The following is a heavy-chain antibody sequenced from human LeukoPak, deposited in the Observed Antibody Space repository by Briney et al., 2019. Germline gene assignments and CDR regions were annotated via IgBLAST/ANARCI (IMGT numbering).Heavy chain of an antibody. Sequence: PSETLSLTCTVSGGSISSGGYYWSWIRQHPGKGLEWIGYIYYSGSTYYNPSLMSRVTISVDTSKNQFSLKLSSVTAADTAVYYCARGDYDSSGYSNPGYYGMDVWGQGTTVTVSS. CDR1: GGSISSGGYY. D-gene: IGHD3-22*01. J-gene: IGHJ6*02. CDR2: IYYSGST. V-gene: IGHV4-31*03. CDR3: ARGDYDSSGYSNPGYYGMDV.